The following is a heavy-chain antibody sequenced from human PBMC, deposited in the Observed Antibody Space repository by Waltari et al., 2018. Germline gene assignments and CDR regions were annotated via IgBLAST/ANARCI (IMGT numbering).Heavy chain of an antibody. J-gene: IGHJ4*02. CDR1: GLNFATSW. CDR2: IHSDESGA. CDR3: VRDGGVAGIRTFDF. V-gene: IGHV3-74*01. D-gene: IGHD6-19*01. Sequence: EAQLVESGGGLVQPGGSLRLSCEASGLNFATSWMHWVRQAPGKGLEWVSCIHSDESGAHFAGSVKGRFTISRDDAKNTLYLQMNSLRFEDTALYYCVRDGGVAGIRTFDFWGQGTLVTVSS.